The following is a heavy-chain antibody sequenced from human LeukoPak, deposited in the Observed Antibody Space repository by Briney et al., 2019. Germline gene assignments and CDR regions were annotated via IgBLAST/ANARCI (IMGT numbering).Heavy chain of an antibody. D-gene: IGHD3-10*01. J-gene: IGHJ4*02. CDR3: ATVDHYYGSGSYYTGY. CDR1: GGTFSSYA. V-gene: IGHV1-69*06. Sequence: SVKVSCKASGGTFSSYAISWVRQAPGQGLEWMGGIIPIFGTANYAQKFQGRVTITADKSTSTAYMELSSLRSEDTAVYYCATVDHYYGSGSYYTGYWGQGTLVTVPS. CDR2: IIPIFGTA.